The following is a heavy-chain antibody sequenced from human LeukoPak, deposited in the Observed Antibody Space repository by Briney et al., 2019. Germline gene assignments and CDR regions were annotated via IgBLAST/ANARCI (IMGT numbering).Heavy chain of an antibody. CDR1: GGSFSGYY. J-gene: IGHJ4*02. CDR3: ARGARRGYCSSTSCYLPDY. CDR2: INQSGGT. Sequence: RTSETLSLTCAVYGGSFSGYYWSWIRQPPGKRLEWIGEINQSGGTNYNPSLKSRVTISVDTSKNQFSLKLSSATAADTAVYYCARGARRGYCSSTSCYLPDYWGQGTLVTVSS. D-gene: IGHD2-2*01. V-gene: IGHV4-34*01.